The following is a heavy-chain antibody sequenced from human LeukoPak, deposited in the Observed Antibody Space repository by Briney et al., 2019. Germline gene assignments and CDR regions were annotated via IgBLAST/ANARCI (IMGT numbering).Heavy chain of an antibody. CDR1: GFTVSSNY. CDR3: ARAPGVVTLDY. D-gene: IGHD3-3*01. Sequence: PGGSLRLSCAASGFTVSSNYMSWVRQAPGKGLEWVSVIYSGGSTYYADSVKGRFTISRDNSKNTLYLQMNSLRAEDTAVYYCARAPGVVTLDYWGQGTLVTVSS. CDR2: IYSGGST. V-gene: IGHV3-66*01. J-gene: IGHJ4*02.